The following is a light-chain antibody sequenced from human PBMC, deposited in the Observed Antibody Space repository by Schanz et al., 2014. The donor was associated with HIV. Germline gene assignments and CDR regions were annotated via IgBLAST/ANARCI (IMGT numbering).Light chain of an antibody. CDR1: SSDIGPSDF. V-gene: IGLV2-14*03. CDR2: DVS. CDR3: SSYTTSSTQV. J-gene: IGLJ1*01. Sequence: QSVLTQPPSASGSPGQSVTISCTGTSSDIGPSDFVSWYQHHPGKAPTLMIYDVSNRPSGISNRFSGSKSGNTASLTISGLRAEDESDYYCSSYTTSSTQVFGTGTKLTVL.